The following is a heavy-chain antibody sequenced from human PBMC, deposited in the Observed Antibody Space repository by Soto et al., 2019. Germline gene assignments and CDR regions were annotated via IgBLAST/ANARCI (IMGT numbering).Heavy chain of an antibody. CDR3: AKFTLDFWSGYYTGYFDY. Sequence: PVGSLRLSCAASGFTFSSYAMSWFRQAPVNGLEWVSAISGSGGSTYYADSVKGRFTISRDNSKNTLYLQMNSLRAEDTAVYYCAKFTLDFWSGYYTGYFDYWGQGTLVTVSS. CDR2: ISGSGGST. D-gene: IGHD3-3*01. CDR1: GFTFSSYA. J-gene: IGHJ4*02. V-gene: IGHV3-23*01.